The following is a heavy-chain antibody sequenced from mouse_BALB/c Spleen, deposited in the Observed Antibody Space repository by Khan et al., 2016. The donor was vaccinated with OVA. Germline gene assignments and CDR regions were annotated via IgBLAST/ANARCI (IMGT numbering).Heavy chain of an antibody. V-gene: IGHV5-9*03. CDR2: ISGGGVKT. J-gene: IGHJ3*01. D-gene: IGHD2-1*01. CDR1: GFTFSGYT. CDR3: ARSNYGNFAH. Sequence: EVGRGGSGGGLVKPGGSLNFSFEASGFTFSGYTMSWVRRTPGKSLEWVATISGGGVKTYNPKSVKGQFTITRDNAKNNLYLQMSSLRSEDTALYYCARSNYGNFAHWGQGTLVTVSA.